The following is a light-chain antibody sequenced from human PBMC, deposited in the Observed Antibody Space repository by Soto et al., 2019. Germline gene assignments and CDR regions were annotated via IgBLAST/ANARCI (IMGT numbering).Light chain of an antibody. CDR2: DAS. CDR3: QHYNSYSEA. Sequence: IQLTQSPYTLSASVGDTVTLTCXASQSISSWLAWYQQKPGKAPKLLIYDASSLESGVPSRFSGSGSGTDFTLTISCLQSDDFATYYCQHYNSYSEAFGQGTKVDIK. CDR1: QSISSW. V-gene: IGKV1-5*01. J-gene: IGKJ1*01.